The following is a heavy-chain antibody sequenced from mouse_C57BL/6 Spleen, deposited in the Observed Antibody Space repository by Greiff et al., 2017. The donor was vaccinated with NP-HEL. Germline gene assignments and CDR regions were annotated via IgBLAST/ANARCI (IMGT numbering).Heavy chain of an antibody. CDR3: ARHFRNYEYDGEPAWFAY. V-gene: IGHV5-6*01. CDR1: GFTFSSYG. Sequence: EVQGVESGGDLVKPGGSLKLSCAASGFTFSSYGMSWVRQTPDKRLEWVATISSGGSYTYYPDSVKGRFTLSRDNAKNTLYLQMSSLKSEDTAMYYCARHFRNYEYDGEPAWFAYWGQGTLVTVSA. J-gene: IGHJ3*01. CDR2: ISSGGSYT. D-gene: IGHD2-4*01.